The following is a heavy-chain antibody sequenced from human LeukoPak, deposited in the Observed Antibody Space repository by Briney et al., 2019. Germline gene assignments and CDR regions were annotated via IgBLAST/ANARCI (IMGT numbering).Heavy chain of an antibody. Sequence: PGGSLRLSCTASGFNFNSYTMSWVREAPGKGLEWVSSISGSGNYIYHAASVKGRFTISRDDAQNSVYLQMNSLKDEDTAVHYCARSRSSSPYDKNLNYWGQGTLVIVSS. CDR3: ARSRSSSPYDKNLNY. J-gene: IGHJ4*02. D-gene: IGHD3-10*01. CDR2: ISGSGNYI. V-gene: IGHV3-21*01. CDR1: GFNFNSYT.